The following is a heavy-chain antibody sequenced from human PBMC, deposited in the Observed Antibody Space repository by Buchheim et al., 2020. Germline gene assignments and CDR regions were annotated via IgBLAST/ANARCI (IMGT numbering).Heavy chain of an antibody. CDR3: ASRSGWDVNYYYYGMDV. J-gene: IGHJ6*02. V-gene: IGHV5-10-1*03. D-gene: IGHD1-26*01. CDR2: IDPSDSYT. Sequence: EVQLVQSGAEVKKPGESLRISCKGSGYSFTSYWISWMRQMPGKGLEWMGRIDPSDSYTNYSPSFQGHVTISADKSISTAYLQWSSLKASDTAMYYCASRSGWDVNYYYYGMDVWGQGTT. CDR1: GYSFTSYW.